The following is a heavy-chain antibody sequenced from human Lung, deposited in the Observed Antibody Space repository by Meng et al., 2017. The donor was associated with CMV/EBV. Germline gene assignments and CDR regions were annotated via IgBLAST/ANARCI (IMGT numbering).Heavy chain of an antibody. V-gene: IGHV4-4*02. Sequence: GRGLCNPSGTLSLPCGVSGVSISSNIRWTWVRQPPGKGLEWIGDIDDSGSTNYNPSLNSRISISLDKSKNHFPLKVNSVTAADTAVYYCARGKQDAWELLAYWGQGALVTVSS. J-gene: IGHJ4*02. CDR1: GVSISSNIR. D-gene: IGHD1-26*01. CDR3: ARGKQDAWELLAY. CDR2: IDDSGST.